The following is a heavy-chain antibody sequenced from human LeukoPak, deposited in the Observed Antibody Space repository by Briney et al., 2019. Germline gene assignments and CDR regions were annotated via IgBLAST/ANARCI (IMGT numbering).Heavy chain of an antibody. CDR1: GGSFSSYY. CDR2: IDYSGST. J-gene: IGHJ4*02. V-gene: IGHV4-59*08. D-gene: IGHD6-19*01. Sequence: PSETLSLTCTVSGGSFSSYYWSWIRLSPGKGLEWIGYIDYSGSTIYNPSLKSQFTISVDTSKNQFSLNLSSVTAADTAVYYCARHGSGWTFDYWGQGTLVTVSS. CDR3: ARHGSGWTFDY.